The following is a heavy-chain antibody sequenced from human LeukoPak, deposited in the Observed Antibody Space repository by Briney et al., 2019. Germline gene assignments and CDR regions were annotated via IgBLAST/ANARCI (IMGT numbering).Heavy chain of an antibody. J-gene: IGHJ4*02. V-gene: IGHV4-34*01. CDR3: ARQAVYYDSSGSPTCFDY. Sequence: SETLSLTCAVYGGSFSGYYWSWIRQPPGKGLEWIGSIYYSGSTYYNPSLKSRVTISVDTSKNQFSLKLSSVTAADTAVYYCARQAVYYDSSGSPTCFDYWGQGTLVTVSS. CDR1: GGSFSGYY. D-gene: IGHD3-22*01. CDR2: IYYSGST.